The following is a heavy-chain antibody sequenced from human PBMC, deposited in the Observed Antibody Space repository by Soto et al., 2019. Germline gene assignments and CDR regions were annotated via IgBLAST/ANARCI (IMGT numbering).Heavy chain of an antibody. V-gene: IGHV1-8*01. CDR1: GYTVTIYD. CDR3: ASTLYGDNVDS. D-gene: IGHD4-17*01. J-gene: IGHJ4*02. Sequence: QVQLVQSGAEVKKPGASVKVSCKASGYTVTIYDINLVRQTTGQGLEWMGGINPNSGNTGYAQKFQGKDTMTRTTSVSTANMEMSSLRSEDTAGYYCASTLYGDNVDSWGQGTLVTVSS. CDR2: INPNSGNT.